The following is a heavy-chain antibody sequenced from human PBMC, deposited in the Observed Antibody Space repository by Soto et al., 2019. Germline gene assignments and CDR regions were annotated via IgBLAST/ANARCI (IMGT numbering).Heavy chain of an antibody. CDR2: MNPNSGNT. CDR3: ARGVAGRSYQPIDF. D-gene: IGHD2-15*01. V-gene: IGHV1-8*01. J-gene: IGHJ4*02. Sequence: QVQLVQSGAEVKKPGASVKVSCKASGYTFTSYDINWVRQATGQGLEWMGWMNPNSGNTGHAQKFQGRVTMTRDTTVNNAYMELSSLRSEDTAVYYCARGVAGRSYQPIDFWGQGTLVTVSS. CDR1: GYTFTSYD.